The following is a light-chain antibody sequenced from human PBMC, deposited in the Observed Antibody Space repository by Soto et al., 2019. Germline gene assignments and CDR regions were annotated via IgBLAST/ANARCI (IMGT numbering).Light chain of an antibody. Sequence: AIQLTQSPSSLSASVGDRVTITCRASQGISSALAWYQQKPGKAPKLLIYDASSFESGVPSRFSGSGSGTDFTLTISSLHPEDFATYYCQQCNNYLDTFGGGTKVEIK. V-gene: IGKV1D-13*01. CDR3: QQCNNYLDT. CDR2: DAS. CDR1: QGISSA. J-gene: IGKJ4*01.